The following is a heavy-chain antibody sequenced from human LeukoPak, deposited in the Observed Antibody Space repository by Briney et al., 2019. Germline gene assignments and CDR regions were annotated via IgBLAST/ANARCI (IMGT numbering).Heavy chain of an antibody. CDR1: GGSFSGYY. D-gene: IGHD2-2*01. Sequence: SETLSLTCAVYGGSFSGYYWSWIRQPPGKGLEWIGYIYYSGSTNYNPSLKTRVTISVDTSKNQFSLKLNSVTAADTAVYYCARGPIPAANLAWFDPWGQGTLVTVSS. CDR2: IYYSGST. J-gene: IGHJ5*02. CDR3: ARGPIPAANLAWFDP. V-gene: IGHV4-59*01.